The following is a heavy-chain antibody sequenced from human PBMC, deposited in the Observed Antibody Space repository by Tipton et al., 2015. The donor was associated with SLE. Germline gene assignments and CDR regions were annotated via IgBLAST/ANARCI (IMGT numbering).Heavy chain of an antibody. V-gene: IGHV4-31*03. CDR1: GGSISSGGYY. D-gene: IGHD7-27*01. CDR2: INHSGST. CDR3: ARDRLGIGIDY. J-gene: IGHJ4*02. Sequence: LRLSCTVSGGSISSGGYYWSWIRQHPGKGLEWIGEINHSGSTNYNPSLKSRVTISVDTSKNQFSLKLSSVTAADTAVYYCARDRLGIGIDYWGQGTLVTVSS.